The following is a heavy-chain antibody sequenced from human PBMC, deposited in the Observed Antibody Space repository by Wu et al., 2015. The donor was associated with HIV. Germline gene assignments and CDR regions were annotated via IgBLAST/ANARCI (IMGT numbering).Heavy chain of an antibody. D-gene: IGHD3-22*01. CDR1: GATFTSYA. CDR3: ARGHYYDSSSSPTY. CDR2: LIPMYGTA. V-gene: IGHV1-69*13. J-gene: IGHJ4*02. Sequence: QVQLLQSGAEVKNPGSSVRVSCKASGATFTSYALSWVRQAPGQGLEWMGRLIPMYGTANYAQKFQGRVTITADESTSTAYMDVSSLRSDDTAVYYCARGHYYDSSSSPTYWGLGTLVTVSS.